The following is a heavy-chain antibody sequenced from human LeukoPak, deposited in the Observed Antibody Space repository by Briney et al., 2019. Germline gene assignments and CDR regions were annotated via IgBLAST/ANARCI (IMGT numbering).Heavy chain of an antibody. V-gene: IGHV3-74*01. CDR1: GFTFSSYW. D-gene: IGHD3-3*01. CDR3: ARGSVTIFGVVTADY. Sequence: GGSLGLSCAASGFTFSSYWMDWVRQAPGKGLVWVSRVHPDGKNTAYADSVKGRFTISRDNAKNSLYLQMNSLRAEDTAVYYCARGSVTIFGVVTADYWGQGTLVTVSS. J-gene: IGHJ4*02. CDR2: VHPDGKNT.